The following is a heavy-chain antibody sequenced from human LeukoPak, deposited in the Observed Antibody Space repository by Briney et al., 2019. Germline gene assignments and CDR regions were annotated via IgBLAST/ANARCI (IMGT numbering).Heavy chain of an antibody. CDR3: ARDRINQRGIGHYFDY. D-gene: IGHD2-2*01. Sequence: PSETLSLTCTVSGGSISSFYWSWIRQPPGKGLEWIGYIYYSGSTNYNPSLKSRVTISVDTSKNQFSLKLTSVTAADTAVYYCARDRINQRGIGHYFDYWGQGTLVTVSS. V-gene: IGHV4-59*12. CDR2: IYYSGST. CDR1: GGSISSFY. J-gene: IGHJ4*02.